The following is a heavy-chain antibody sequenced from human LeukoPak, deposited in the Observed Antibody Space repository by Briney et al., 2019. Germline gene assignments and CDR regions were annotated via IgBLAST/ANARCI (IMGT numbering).Heavy chain of an antibody. CDR3: ARGRQCDY. J-gene: IGHJ4*02. CDR2: IYAGGSP. V-gene: IGHV3-53*01. CDR1: GFIFSSNY. Sequence: GGSLRLSCAASGFIFSSNYMSWVRQAPGKELEWVSVIYAGGSPFYADSVKGRFTISRDNSKNTVYLQMNSLRAEDTAVYYCARGRQCDYWGQGTLVTVSS. D-gene: IGHD4-11*01.